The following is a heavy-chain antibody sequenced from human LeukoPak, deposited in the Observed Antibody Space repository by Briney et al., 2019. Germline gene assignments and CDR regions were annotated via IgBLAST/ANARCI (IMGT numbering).Heavy chain of an antibody. CDR1: GFTFTNYA. CDR3: ARDVRRTYCSGGGCYPLDS. CDR2: ISYDGSNK. V-gene: IGHV3-30-3*01. D-gene: IGHD2-15*01. J-gene: IGHJ4*02. Sequence: GGSLRLSCAASGFTFTNYAIHWVRQAPGKGLEWVTVISYDGSNKYYADSVKGRFTISRDNSKNTLYLQMDSLRAEDTAVYYCARDVRRTYCSGGGCYPLDSWGQGTLVTVSS.